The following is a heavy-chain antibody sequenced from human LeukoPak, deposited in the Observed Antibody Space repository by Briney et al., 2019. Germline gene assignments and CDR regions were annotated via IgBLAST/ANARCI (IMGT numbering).Heavy chain of an antibody. D-gene: IGHD3-22*01. V-gene: IGHV4-59*01. CDR2: IYYGGST. CDR3: ARVPDSSGYRPFDI. Sequence: SETLSLTCTVSGGSISSYYWSWIRQPPGKGLEWIGYIYYGGSTNYNPSLKSRVTISVDTSKNQFSLKLSSVTAADTAVYYCARVPDSSGYRPFDIWGQGTMVTVSS. J-gene: IGHJ3*02. CDR1: GGSISSYY.